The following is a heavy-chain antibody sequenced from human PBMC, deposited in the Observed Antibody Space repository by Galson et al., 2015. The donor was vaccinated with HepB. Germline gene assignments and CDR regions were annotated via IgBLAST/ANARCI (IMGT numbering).Heavy chain of an antibody. CDR1: GDSVSSNRAV. CDR2: IYYRANWYK. Sequence: CAISGDSVSSNRAVWSWIRQSPSRGLEWLGRIYYRANWYKDDAVSVKGRITINPDTSKNQLSLHLNSVTPDDTAVYYCARGIAAAGHALDIWGQGTMVTVSS. CDR3: ARGIAAAGHALDI. J-gene: IGHJ3*02. D-gene: IGHD6-13*01. V-gene: IGHV6-1*01.